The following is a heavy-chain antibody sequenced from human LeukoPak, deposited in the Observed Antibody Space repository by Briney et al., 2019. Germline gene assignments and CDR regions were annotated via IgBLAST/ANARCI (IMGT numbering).Heavy chain of an antibody. D-gene: IGHD2-2*01. Sequence: PSETLSLTCTVSGGSISSGDYYWSWMRQPPGQGLEGIGYIYYSGSTYYNPSLKSRATISVDMSKNQFSLKLSPVPAADTAVYYCARDVPAAETYSTGMDVWGKGTTVTVSS. CDR2: IYYSGST. V-gene: IGHV4-30-4*01. J-gene: IGHJ6*04. CDR1: GGSISSGDYY. CDR3: ARDVPAAETYSTGMDV.